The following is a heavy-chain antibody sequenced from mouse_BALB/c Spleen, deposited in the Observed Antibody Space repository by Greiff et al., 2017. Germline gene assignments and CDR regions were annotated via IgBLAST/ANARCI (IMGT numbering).Heavy chain of an antibody. D-gene: IGHD1-2*01. CDR2: IYPGSGST. CDR3: TKGIFITTATGY. V-gene: IGHV1S22*01. CDR1: GYTFTSYW. J-gene: IGHJ2*01. Sequence: KQPGSELVRPGASVKLSCKASGYTFTSYWMHWVKQRPGQGLEWIGNIYPGSGSTNYDEKFKSKATLTVDTSSSTAYMQLSSLTSEDSAVYYCTKGIFITTATGYWGQGTTLTVSS.